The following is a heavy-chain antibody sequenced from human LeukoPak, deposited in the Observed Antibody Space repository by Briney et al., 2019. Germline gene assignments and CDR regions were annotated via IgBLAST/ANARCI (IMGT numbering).Heavy chain of an antibody. CDR1: GFTFSSYE. CDR3: AELGITMIGGV. CDR2: ISSSSSTI. D-gene: IGHD3-10*02. J-gene: IGHJ6*04. Sequence: PGGSLRLSCAASGFTFSSYEMNWGRQAPGKGLEWVSYISSSSSTIYYADSVKGRFTISRDNAKNALYLQMNSLRAEDTAVYYCAELGITMIGGVWGKGTTVTISS. V-gene: IGHV3-48*03.